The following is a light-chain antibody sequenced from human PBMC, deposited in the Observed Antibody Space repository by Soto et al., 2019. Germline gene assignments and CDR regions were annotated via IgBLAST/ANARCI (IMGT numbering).Light chain of an antibody. CDR1: SSDVGGYNY. CDR2: EVS. J-gene: IGLJ2*01. CDR3: SSYAGSVL. V-gene: IGLV2-8*01. Sequence: QSALTQPASASGSPGQSVTISCTGTSSDVGGYNYVSWYQQHPGKAPKLMIFEVSKRPSGVPDRFSGSKSGNTASLTVSGLQAEDEAAYYCSSYAGSVLFGGGTKLTVL.